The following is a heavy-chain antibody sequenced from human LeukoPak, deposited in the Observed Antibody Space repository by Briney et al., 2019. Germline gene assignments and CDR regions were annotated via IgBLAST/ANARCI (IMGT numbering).Heavy chain of an antibody. Sequence: GGSLRLSCAASGFTFSSYAMSWVRQAPGKGLEWDSAISGSGGSTYYADSVKGRFTISRDNSKNTLYLQMNSLRAEDTAVYYCAKRSVEWLLYFNYWGQGTLVTVSS. D-gene: IGHD3-3*01. CDR3: AKRSVEWLLYFNY. V-gene: IGHV3-23*01. CDR2: ISGSGGST. J-gene: IGHJ4*02. CDR1: GFTFSSYA.